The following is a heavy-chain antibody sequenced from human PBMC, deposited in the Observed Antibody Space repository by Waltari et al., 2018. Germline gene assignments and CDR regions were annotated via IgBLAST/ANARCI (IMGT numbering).Heavy chain of an antibody. CDR1: GYNFSEYE. Sequence: QVHLVQSGAEVKKPGASVRVSCKTSGYNFSEYEIYWVRQAPGQGLEWMGWINPKSGATNPAQKFQGRVTLTRDTSTSTVYMELRGLTSDDTAIFYCARDLFPNFWSGYGFDIWGRGTKVTVSS. CDR3: ARDLFPNFWSGYGFDI. CDR2: INPKSGAT. D-gene: IGHD3-3*01. J-gene: IGHJ3*02. V-gene: IGHV1-2*02.